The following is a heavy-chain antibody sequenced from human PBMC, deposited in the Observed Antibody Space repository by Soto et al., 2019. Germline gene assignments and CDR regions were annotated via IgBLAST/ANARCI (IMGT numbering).Heavy chain of an antibody. Sequence: QVQLVESGGGVVQPGRSLRLSCAASGFTFSSYGMHWVRQAPGKGLEWVAVISYDGSNKYYADSVKGRFTISRDNSKNTLYLQMNSLRAEDTAVYYCAKDLQNSATVAGKRNYYYGMDVWGQGTTVTVSS. D-gene: IGHD6-19*01. CDR1: GFTFSSYG. CDR3: AKDLQNSATVAGKRNYYYGMDV. CDR2: ISYDGSNK. J-gene: IGHJ6*02. V-gene: IGHV3-30*18.